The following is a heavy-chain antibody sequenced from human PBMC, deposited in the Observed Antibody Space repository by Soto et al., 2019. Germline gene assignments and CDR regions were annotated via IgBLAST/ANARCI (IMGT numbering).Heavy chain of an antibody. J-gene: IGHJ4*02. Sequence: QVQLVESGGGVVQPGRSLRLSCAASGFTFSSYAMHWVRQAPGKGLEWVAVISYDGSNKYYADSVKCRFTISRDNSKSTLYLQITSLRAEDTAVYYCARDEEDYAYYYYFDYWGKGTLVTVSS. D-gene: IGHD3-16*01. V-gene: IGHV3-30-3*01. CDR1: GFTFSSYA. CDR3: ARDEEDYAYYYYFDY. CDR2: ISYDGSNK.